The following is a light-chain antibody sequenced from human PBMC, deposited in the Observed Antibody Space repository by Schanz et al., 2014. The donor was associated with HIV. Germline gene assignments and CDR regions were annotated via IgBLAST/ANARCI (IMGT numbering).Light chain of an antibody. J-gene: IGLJ2*01. CDR1: SSDVGGYNY. Sequence: QSVLTQPASVSGSPGQSVTISCTGTSSDVGGYNYVSWYQQHPGKAPKLMIYEVSKRPSGVPDRFSGSKSGNTASLTISGLQAEDEADYFCSSYKSSSTQIVFGGGTKLTVL. CDR3: SSYKSSSTQIV. CDR2: EVS. V-gene: IGLV2-14*01.